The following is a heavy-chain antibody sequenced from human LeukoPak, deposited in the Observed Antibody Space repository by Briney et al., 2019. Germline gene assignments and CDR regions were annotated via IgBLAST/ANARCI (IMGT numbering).Heavy chain of an antibody. CDR1: GGSISSYY. CDR2: IYTSGST. Sequence: SETLSLTCSVSGGSISSYYWSWIRQPAGKGLEWIGRIYTSGSTNYNPSLKSRVTMSVDTSKNQFSLKLSSVTAADTAVYYCARDTIRYYYYYMDVWGKGTTVTISS. V-gene: IGHV4-4*07. D-gene: IGHD3-10*01. J-gene: IGHJ6*03. CDR3: ARDTIRYYYYYMDV.